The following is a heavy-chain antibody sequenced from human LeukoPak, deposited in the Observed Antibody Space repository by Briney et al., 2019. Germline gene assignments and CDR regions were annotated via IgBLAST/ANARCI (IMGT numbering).Heavy chain of an antibody. D-gene: IGHD3-22*01. CDR3: VKTYYYDSSGYSADAFDI. CDR1: GYTFTSYG. CDR2: ISAYNGNT. V-gene: IGHV1-18*01. Sequence: ASVKVSCKASGYTFTSYGITWVRQAPGQGLEWMGWISAYNGNTNYAQKVQGRVSMTTDASTSTAYMELRSLRSDDTAVYYCVKTYYYDSSGYSADAFDIWGQGTMVTVSS. J-gene: IGHJ3*02.